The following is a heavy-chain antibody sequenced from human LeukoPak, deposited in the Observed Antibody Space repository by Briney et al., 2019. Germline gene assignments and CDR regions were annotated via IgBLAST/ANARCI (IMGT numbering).Heavy chain of an antibody. V-gene: IGHV3-7*01. CDR3: AVLRGNNY. Sequence: PGGSLRLSCAASGFTFSSYWMSWFRQAPGKGLEWVANIKQDGSEKYYVDSVEGRFSISRDNAKNSLYLQMNSLRVEDTAVYYCAVLRGNNYWCQGTLVTVSS. J-gene: IGHJ4*02. D-gene: IGHD3-10*01. CDR2: IKQDGSEK. CDR1: GFTFSSYW.